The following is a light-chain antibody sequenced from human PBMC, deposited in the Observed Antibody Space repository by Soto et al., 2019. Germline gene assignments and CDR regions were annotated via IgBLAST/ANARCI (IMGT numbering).Light chain of an antibody. CDR1: SSDVGGYHY. CDR2: QVS. Sequence: QSALTQPASVSGSPGQSMTISCTGSSSDVGGYHYVSWYQQHPGKAPKLIIYQVSHRPSGVSDRFSGSKSGNTASLTISGLQGEDEATYYCTSFTRTHTYVFGTG. J-gene: IGLJ1*01. V-gene: IGLV2-14*03. CDR3: TSFTRTHTYV.